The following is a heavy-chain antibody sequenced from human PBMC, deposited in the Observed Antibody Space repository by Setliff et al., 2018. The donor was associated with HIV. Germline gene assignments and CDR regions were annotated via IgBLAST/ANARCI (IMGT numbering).Heavy chain of an antibody. CDR2: IYSSGST. V-gene: IGHV4-4*09. CDR1: GGSFSSYY. Sequence: SETLSLTCAVYGGSFSSYYWSWIRQPPGKGLEWLGHIYSSGSTNYNPSLKSRVTISVDTSKNQFSLKLYSVTAADTAVYYCARAYFGSGIYYWGQGTLVTVSS. D-gene: IGHD3-10*01. J-gene: IGHJ4*02. CDR3: ARAYFGSGIYY.